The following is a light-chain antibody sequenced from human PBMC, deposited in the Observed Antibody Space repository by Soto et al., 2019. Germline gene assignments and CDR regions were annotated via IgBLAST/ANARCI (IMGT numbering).Light chain of an antibody. Sequence: DIQMTQSPSSLSASVGDRVTITCRASQGISNYLAWYQQKPGKVPKLLIYAASTLQSGVPSRFSGSVSGTDFTLTISSMQPEDVATYYCQKYNSAPLAFFGQGTKLEIK. CDR3: QKYNSAPLAF. CDR2: AAS. V-gene: IGKV1-27*01. CDR1: QGISNY. J-gene: IGKJ2*01.